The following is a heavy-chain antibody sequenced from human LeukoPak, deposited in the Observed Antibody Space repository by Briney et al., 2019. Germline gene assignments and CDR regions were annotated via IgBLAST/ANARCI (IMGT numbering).Heavy chain of an antibody. J-gene: IGHJ4*02. CDR1: GYTLTGYC. Sequence: GASEKVSCKASGYTLTGYCIHWLRQAPAQGLEWMGWIDLISGGTNYAQKFQDTITKTRDKSIATAYMEVRRLNSDDTAVYYCARIGFTTGCYLDFWGQGTLVGGS. D-gene: IGHD1-1*01. CDR2: IDLISGGT. CDR3: ARIGFTTGCYLDF. V-gene: IGHV1-2*02.